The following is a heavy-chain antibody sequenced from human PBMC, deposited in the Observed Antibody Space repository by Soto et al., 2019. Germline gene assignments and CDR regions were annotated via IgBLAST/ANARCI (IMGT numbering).Heavy chain of an antibody. CDR2: IFHSGSP. J-gene: IGHJ2*01. Sequence: QLRLQESGSGLVKPSQTLSLPCAVSGGSITSGNDSWGWIRQPPGKGLEWIGYIFHSGSPYSNPSLKSRVTISVDRSKNQFSLRLSSVTAADTAVYYCARDLHDYGDWYFDLWGRGTLVTVSS. D-gene: IGHD4-17*01. V-gene: IGHV4-30-2*01. CDR1: GGSITSGNDS. CDR3: ARDLHDYGDWYFDL.